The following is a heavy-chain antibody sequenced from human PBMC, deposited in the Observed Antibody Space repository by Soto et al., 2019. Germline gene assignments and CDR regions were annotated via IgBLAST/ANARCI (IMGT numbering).Heavy chain of an antibody. CDR3: ASPSGYYYYGMDV. CDR1: GGSISSGDYY. Sequence: PSETLSLTCTVSGGSISSGDYYWSWIRQPPGEGLEWIGYIYYSGSTYYNPSLKSRVTISVDTSKNQFSLKLSSVTAADTAVYYCASPSGYYYYGMDVWGQGTTVTAP. D-gene: IGHD3-10*01. V-gene: IGHV4-30-4*01. CDR2: IYYSGST. J-gene: IGHJ6*02.